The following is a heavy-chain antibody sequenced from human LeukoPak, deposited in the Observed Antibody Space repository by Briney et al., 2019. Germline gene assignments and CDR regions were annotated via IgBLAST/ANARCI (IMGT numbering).Heavy chain of an antibody. D-gene: IGHD6-13*01. CDR1: GFTFSSYA. Sequence: QPGGSLRLSCSASGFTFSSYAMHWVRQAPGKGLEYVSAISSNGGSTYYADSVKGRFTISRDNFKNTLYLQMSSLRAEDTAVYYCVKGSLAAAGAFDYWGQGTLVTVSS. CDR2: ISSNGGST. CDR3: VKGSLAAAGAFDY. V-gene: IGHV3-64D*06. J-gene: IGHJ4*02.